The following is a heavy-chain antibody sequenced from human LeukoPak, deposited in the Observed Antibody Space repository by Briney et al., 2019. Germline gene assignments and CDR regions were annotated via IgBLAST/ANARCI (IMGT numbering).Heavy chain of an antibody. V-gene: IGHV3-74*01. J-gene: IGHJ3*02. D-gene: IGHD6-13*01. CDR3: ARAAAYSFDI. Sequence: GGSLRLSCAASGFIFSSYAMHWVRQAPGKGLVWVSRINNDGTITIYADSVKGRFTIPRDNAKNTLYLQMSSLRAEDTAVFYCARAAAYSFDIWGQGTMVTVSS. CDR1: GFIFSSYA. CDR2: INNDGTIT.